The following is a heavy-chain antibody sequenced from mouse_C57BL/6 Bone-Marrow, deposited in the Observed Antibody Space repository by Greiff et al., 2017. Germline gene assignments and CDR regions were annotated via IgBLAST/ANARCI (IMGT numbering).Heavy chain of an antibody. CDR1: GYTFTSYW. Sequence: VQLQQPGAELVRPGSSVKLSCKASGYTFTSYWMHWVKQRPIQGLEWIGNIDPSDSETHYNQKFKDKATLTVDKSSSTAYMQLSSLTSEDSAVYYCAALITTVVGGYWGKGTTLTVSS. CDR2: IDPSDSET. V-gene: IGHV1-52*01. D-gene: IGHD1-1*01. CDR3: AALITTVVGGY. J-gene: IGHJ2*01.